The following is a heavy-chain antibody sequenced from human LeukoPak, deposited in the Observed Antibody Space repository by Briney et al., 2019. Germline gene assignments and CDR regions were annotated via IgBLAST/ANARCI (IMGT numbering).Heavy chain of an antibody. D-gene: IGHD6-13*01. J-gene: IGHJ4*02. CDR2: IYTSGST. CDR3: ARDRPGGSSLDY. Sequence: SETLSLTCTVSGGSISSGSYYWSWIRQPAGKGLEWIGRIYTSGSTNYNPSLKSRVTISVDTSKNQFSLKLSSVTAADTAVYCCARDRPGGSSLDYWGQGTLVTVSS. CDR1: GGSISSGSYY. V-gene: IGHV4-61*02.